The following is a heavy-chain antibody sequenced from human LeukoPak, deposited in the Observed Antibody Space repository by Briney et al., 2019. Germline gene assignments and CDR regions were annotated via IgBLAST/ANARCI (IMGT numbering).Heavy chain of an antibody. CDR3: ARGQYGAFDY. D-gene: IGHD4/OR15-4a*01. CDR2: TYYRSKWSN. CDR1: GDSVSSHSVA. V-gene: IGHV6-1*01. J-gene: IGHJ4*02. Sequence: SQTLSLTCGISGDSVSSHSVAWNWIRQSPSRGLEWLGRTYYRSKWSNDYAVSVKSRIIISPDTSKNQLSLQLNSVTPEDTAVYYCARGQYGAFDYWGQGTLVTVSS.